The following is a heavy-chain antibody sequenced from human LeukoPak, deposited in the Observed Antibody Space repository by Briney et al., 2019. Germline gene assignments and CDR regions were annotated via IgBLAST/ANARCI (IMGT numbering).Heavy chain of an antibody. CDR2: INHSGST. J-gene: IGHJ4*02. D-gene: IGHD3-22*01. CDR3: ARTGSYYYDSSGLRFDY. CDR1: GGSFSGYY. Sequence: SETLSLTCAVYGGSFSGYYWSWIRQPPGKGLEWIGEINHSGSTNYNPSLKSRVTISVDTSKNQFSLKLSSVTAAGTAVYYCARTGSYYYDSSGLRFDYWGQGTLVTVSS. V-gene: IGHV4-34*01.